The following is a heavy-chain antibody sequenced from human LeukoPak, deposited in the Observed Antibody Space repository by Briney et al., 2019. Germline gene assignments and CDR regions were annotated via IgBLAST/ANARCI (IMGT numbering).Heavy chain of an antibody. CDR1: GFTFSSYA. V-gene: IGHV3-30*09. CDR3: ASNFYDVGGYYYRTPVQY. CDR2: VSYDGGSE. J-gene: IGHJ4*02. D-gene: IGHD3-22*01. Sequence: GGSLRLSCAASGFTFSSYAMHWVRQAPGKGLEWVAAVSYDGGSEYYADSVKGRLAVSRDNSKNTLYLQMRSLRPEDTAVYYCASNFYDVGGYYYRTPVQYWGQGTPVTVSS.